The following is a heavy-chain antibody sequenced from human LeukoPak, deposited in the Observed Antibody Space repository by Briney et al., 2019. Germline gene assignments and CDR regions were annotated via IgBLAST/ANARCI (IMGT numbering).Heavy chain of an antibody. CDR1: GFTFSSYG. V-gene: IGHV3-21*01. J-gene: IGHJ6*02. Sequence: PGGSLRLSCAASGFTFSSYGMHWVRQAPGKGLEWVSSISSSSSYIYYADSVKGRFTISRDNAKNSLYLQMNSLRAEDTAVYYCARTSLLGYSYGISGPSGGMDVWGQGTTVTVSS. CDR3: ARTSLLGYSYGISGPSGGMDV. CDR2: ISSSSSYI. D-gene: IGHD5-18*01.